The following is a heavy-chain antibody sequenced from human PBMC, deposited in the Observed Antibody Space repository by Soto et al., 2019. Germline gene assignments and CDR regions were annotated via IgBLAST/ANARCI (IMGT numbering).Heavy chain of an antibody. Sequence: EVQLLESGGGLVQPGGSLRLSCAASGFTFSSYAMSWVRQAPGKGLEWVSALSGSGGSTYYADSVKGRFTISRDNSKNTLYLQMNSLRDEDTAVYYCAQGGGGDYVYYYGMDVWGQGTTVTVSS. CDR1: GFTFSSYA. D-gene: IGHD2-21*02. CDR2: LSGSGGST. V-gene: IGHV3-23*01. J-gene: IGHJ6*02. CDR3: AQGGGGDYVYYYGMDV.